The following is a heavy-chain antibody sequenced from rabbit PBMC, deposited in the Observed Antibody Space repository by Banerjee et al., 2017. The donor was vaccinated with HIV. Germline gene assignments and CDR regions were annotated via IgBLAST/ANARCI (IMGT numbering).Heavy chain of an antibody. J-gene: IGHJ3*01. CDR2: IYGGSSGST. CDR1: GFTISSSDY. CDR3: ARGYNSVGYYMDL. Sequence: QSLEESGGGLVQPEGSLALTCKASGFTISSSDYMCWVRQAPGKGLEWIGCIYGGSSGSTWYASWVNGRFTISKTSSTTVTLQMTSLTAADSATYFCARGYNSVGYYMDLWGQGTLVTVS. V-gene: IGHV1S40*01. D-gene: IGHD1-1*01.